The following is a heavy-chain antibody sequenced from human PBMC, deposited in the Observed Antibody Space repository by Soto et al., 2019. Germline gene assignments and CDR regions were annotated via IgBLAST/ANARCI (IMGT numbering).Heavy chain of an antibody. CDR2: ISANSGNT. D-gene: IGHD3-10*01. Sequence: ASVKVSCKASGFIFTTYGFTWVRQAPGHGLEWMGWISANSGNTNYARNLRGRVTMTTDTSTSTVYMELRSLTSDDTAVYYCASVVVGSTYNYFDPWGQGTLVTVSS. CDR1: GFIFTTYG. J-gene: IGHJ5*02. CDR3: ASVVVGSTYNYFDP. V-gene: IGHV1-18*01.